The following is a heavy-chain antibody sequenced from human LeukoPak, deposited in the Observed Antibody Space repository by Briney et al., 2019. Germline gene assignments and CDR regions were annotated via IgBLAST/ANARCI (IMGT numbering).Heavy chain of an antibody. Sequence: PETLSLTCAVSGGSISSSNWWSWVRQPPGKGLEWIGEIYHSGSTNYNPSLKSRVTVSVDKSKNQFSLKLSSVTAADTAVYYCARGSGIVGANFDYWGQGTLVTVSS. CDR2: IYHSGST. CDR1: GGSISSSNW. D-gene: IGHD1-26*01. J-gene: IGHJ4*02. CDR3: ARGSGIVGANFDY. V-gene: IGHV4-4*03.